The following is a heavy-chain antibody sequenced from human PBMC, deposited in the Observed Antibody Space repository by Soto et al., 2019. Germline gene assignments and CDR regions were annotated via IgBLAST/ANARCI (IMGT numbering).Heavy chain of an antibody. CDR1: GGSISSYY. Sequence: PSETLSLTCTVSGGSISSYYWSWIRQPPGKGLEWIGYIYYSGSTNYNPSLKSRVTISVDTSKNQFSLKLSSVTAADTAVYYCARDRAKDITIFRVGSWFDPWGQGTLVTVSS. CDR3: ARDRAKDITIFRVGSWFDP. D-gene: IGHD3-3*01. CDR2: IYYSGST. V-gene: IGHV4-59*01. J-gene: IGHJ5*02.